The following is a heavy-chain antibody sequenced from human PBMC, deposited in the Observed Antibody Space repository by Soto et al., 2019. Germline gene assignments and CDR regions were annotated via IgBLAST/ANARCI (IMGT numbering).Heavy chain of an antibody. Sequence: EVQLVESGGGLVQPGGSLRLSCAASGVTVSSNYMSWVRQAPGKGLEWVSVIYSGGSTYYADSVKGRFTISRDNSKNTLYLQMNRMRGEDTAVYYCARHGYNYGGGYFDYWGQGTLVTVSS. CDR3: ARHGYNYGGGYFDY. CDR2: IYSGGST. J-gene: IGHJ4*02. V-gene: IGHV3-66*04. CDR1: GVTVSSNY. D-gene: IGHD5-18*01.